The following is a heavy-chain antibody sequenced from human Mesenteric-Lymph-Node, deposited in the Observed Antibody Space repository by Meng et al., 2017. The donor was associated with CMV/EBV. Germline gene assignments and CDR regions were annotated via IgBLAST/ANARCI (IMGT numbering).Heavy chain of an antibody. V-gene: IGHV3-7*01. CDR3: TRGNRDSKYFALDV. D-gene: IGHD3-22*01. J-gene: IGHJ6*02. CDR2: MRQDGSEK. Sequence: GESLKISCAASEFSFNTYWMGWVRQAPGRGLEWVANMRQDGSEKYYVDSVRGRFSISRDNAKNSLYLQMNSLRDEDTALYYCTRGNRDSKYFALDVWGQGTKVTV. CDR1: EFSFNTYW.